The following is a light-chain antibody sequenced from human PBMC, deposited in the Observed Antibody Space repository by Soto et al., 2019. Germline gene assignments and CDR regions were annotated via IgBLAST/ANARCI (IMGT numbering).Light chain of an antibody. CDR1: QSINNW. J-gene: IGKJ1*01. Sequence: DIQVTQSPSTLSASVGDRVTITCRASQSINNWLAWYQQKPGKAPKLLIYDASSLESGVPSRFSGSGSGTEFTLTISSLQPDDFATYYCQQYNTYPWTFGQGTKVEIK. V-gene: IGKV1-5*01. CDR2: DAS. CDR3: QQYNTYPWT.